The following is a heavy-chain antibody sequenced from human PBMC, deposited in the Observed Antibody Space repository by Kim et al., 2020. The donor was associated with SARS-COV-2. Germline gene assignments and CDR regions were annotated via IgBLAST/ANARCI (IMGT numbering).Heavy chain of an antibody. V-gene: IGHV1-24*01. CDR2: FDPEDGET. D-gene: IGHD6-13*01. Sequence: ASVKVSCKVSGYTLTELSMHWVRQAPGKGLEWMGGFDPEDGETIYAQKFQGRVTMTEDTSTDTAYMGLSSLRSEDTAVYYCAIAPIAAAGTNYYYGMDVWGQGTTVTVSS. CDR3: AIAPIAAAGTNYYYGMDV. CDR1: GYTLTELS. J-gene: IGHJ6*02.